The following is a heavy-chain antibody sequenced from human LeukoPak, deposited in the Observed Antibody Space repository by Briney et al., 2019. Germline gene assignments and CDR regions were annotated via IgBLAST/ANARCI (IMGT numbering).Heavy chain of an antibody. CDR3: ARDLLLASGKSNYYYGMDV. D-gene: IGHD2/OR15-2a*01. J-gene: IGHJ6*04. CDR1: GYTFTSYA. Sequence: ASVKVSCKASGYTFTSYAMHWVRQAPGQRLGWMGLINAGNGNTKYSQKFQGRVTITRDTSASTAYMELSSLRSEDTAVYYCARDLLLASGKSNYYYGMDVWGKGTTVTVSS. V-gene: IGHV1-3*01. CDR2: INAGNGNT.